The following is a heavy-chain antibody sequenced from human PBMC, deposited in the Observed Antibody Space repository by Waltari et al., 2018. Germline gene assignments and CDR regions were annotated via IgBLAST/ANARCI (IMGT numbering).Heavy chain of an antibody. CDR3: VNYGSGRTGDY. CDR2: ISSSSSYI. CDR1: GFTFSSYS. J-gene: IGHJ4*02. D-gene: IGHD3-10*01. Sequence: EVQLVESGGGLVKPGGSLRLSCAASGFTFSSYSMNWVRQAPGKGLEWVSSISSSSSYIYYADSVKGRFTISRDNAKNSLYLQMNSLRAEDTAVYYCVNYGSGRTGDYWGQGTLVTVSS. V-gene: IGHV3-21*01.